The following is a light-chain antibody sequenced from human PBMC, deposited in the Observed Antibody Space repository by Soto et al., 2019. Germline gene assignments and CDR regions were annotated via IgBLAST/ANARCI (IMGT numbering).Light chain of an antibody. CDR1: QSISSY. CDR3: QQTYSTPYT. CDR2: AAS. V-gene: IGKV1-39*01. Sequence: DIQMTQSPSSLSASVGDRVTITCRASQSISSYLNWYQQKPGKAPKLLIYAASSLQSGVPSRFSGSGSGTDFTRTISSLQPEYFAAYYCQQTYSTPYTVGQGTKLEIK. J-gene: IGKJ2*01.